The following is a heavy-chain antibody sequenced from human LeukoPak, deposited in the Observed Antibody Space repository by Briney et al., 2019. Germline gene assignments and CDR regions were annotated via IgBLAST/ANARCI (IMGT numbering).Heavy chain of an antibody. J-gene: IGHJ4*02. Sequence: PGGSLRLSCAASGFTFSSYSMNWVRQAPGKGLEWVSSISSSSIYIYYADSVKGRFTISRDNAKNSLYLQMNSLRAEDTAVYYCARDLLYSNYQIDYWGQGTLVTVSS. CDR2: ISSSSIYI. CDR1: GFTFSSYS. D-gene: IGHD4-11*01. CDR3: ARDLLYSNYQIDY. V-gene: IGHV3-21*01.